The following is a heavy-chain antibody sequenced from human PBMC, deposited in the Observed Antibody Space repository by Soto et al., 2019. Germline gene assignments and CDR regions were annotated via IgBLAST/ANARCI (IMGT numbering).Heavy chain of an antibody. CDR2: INHSGST. D-gene: IGHD5-18*01. Sequence: SETLSLTCAVYGGSFSGYYWSWIRQPPGKGLEWIGEINHSGSTNYNPSLKSRVTISVDTSKNQFSLKLSSVTAADTAVYYCARDARDTEGYYYYYYGMDVWGQGTTVTVSS. CDR3: ARDARDTEGYYYYYYGMDV. CDR1: GGSFSGYY. V-gene: IGHV4-34*01. J-gene: IGHJ6*02.